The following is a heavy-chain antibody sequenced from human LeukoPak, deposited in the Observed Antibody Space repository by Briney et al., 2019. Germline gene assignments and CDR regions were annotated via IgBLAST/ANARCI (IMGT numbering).Heavy chain of an antibody. J-gene: IGHJ4*02. Sequence: SETLSLTCTVSGGSISSYYWSWIRQPPGKGLEWLGYIYYGGSTNYNPSLKSRVTISVDTSKNRFSLKLSSVTAADTAVYYCARSQLGYCSSTSCPEGYYFDYWGQGTLVTVSS. D-gene: IGHD2-2*01. CDR3: ARSQLGYCSSTSCPEGYYFDY. CDR1: GGSISSYY. CDR2: IYYGGST. V-gene: IGHV4-59*01.